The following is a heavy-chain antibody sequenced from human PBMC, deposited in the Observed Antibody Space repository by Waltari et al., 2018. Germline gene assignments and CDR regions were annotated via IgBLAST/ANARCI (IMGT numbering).Heavy chain of an antibody. J-gene: IGHJ4*02. CDR1: GFTFDDYG. D-gene: IGHD6-6*01. V-gene: IGHV3-20*04. CDR2: IKWDGGFT. Sequence: EVQLVESGGSLVRPGGSLRLSGAASGFTFDDYGVNWVRQVPGKGLEWVAGIKWDGGFTAYVDSVKGRFTISRDNAKNSVYLQMNSLRSEDTALYYCAKSGNLAARPHFDFWGQGTRVTVSS. CDR3: AKSGNLAARPHFDF.